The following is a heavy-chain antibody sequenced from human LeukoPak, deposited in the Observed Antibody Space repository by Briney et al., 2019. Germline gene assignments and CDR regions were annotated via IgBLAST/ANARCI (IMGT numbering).Heavy chain of an antibody. J-gene: IGHJ4*02. Sequence: GGSLRLSCAASGFTFSSYAMSWVRQAPGKGLEWVSTINGGGVNTHYADSVGGRFTISRDNSKNTLFLQMNSLRDEDTAVYYCAKDLYSNYGPADYWGQGNLVTVSS. CDR3: AKDLYSNYGPADY. V-gene: IGHV3-23*01. D-gene: IGHD4-11*01. CDR1: GFTFSSYA. CDR2: INGGGVNT.